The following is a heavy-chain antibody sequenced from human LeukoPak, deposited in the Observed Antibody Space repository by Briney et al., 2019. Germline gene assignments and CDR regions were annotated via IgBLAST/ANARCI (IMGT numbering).Heavy chain of an antibody. CDR2: IYYTGYT. CDR3: ARHQSSKVAAGANAFDI. CDR1: GGSISTYY. J-gene: IGHJ3*02. D-gene: IGHD2-15*01. Sequence: SETLSLTCTVSGGSISTYYWSWIRQPPGKGLEWIGYIYYTGYTNYNPSLKSRVTMSVDTSKNQFSLKLSSVTAADTAVYYCARHQSSKVAAGANAFDIWGQGTMATVSS. V-gene: IGHV4-59*08.